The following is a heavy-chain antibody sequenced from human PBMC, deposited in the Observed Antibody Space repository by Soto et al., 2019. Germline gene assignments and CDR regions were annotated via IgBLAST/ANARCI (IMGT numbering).Heavy chain of an antibody. V-gene: IGHV3-53*04. Sequence: GSLRLSCAASGFTVSSNYMSWVRQAPGKGLEWASVIYSGGSTYYADSVKGRFTISRHNSKNTLYLQMNSLRAEDTAVYYCARDSRLWPDAFDIWGQGTMVTVSS. D-gene: IGHD3-10*01. CDR3: ARDSRLWPDAFDI. CDR1: GFTVSSNY. J-gene: IGHJ3*02. CDR2: IYSGGST.